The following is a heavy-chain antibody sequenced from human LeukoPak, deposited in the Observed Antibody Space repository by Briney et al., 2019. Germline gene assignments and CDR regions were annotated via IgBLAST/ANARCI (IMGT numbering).Heavy chain of an antibody. Sequence: SETLSLTCTVSGGSISSYYWSWIRQPPGKGLEWIGYIYYSGSTNYNPSLKSRVTISVDTSKNQFSLTLSSVTAADTAVYYCARRSIAARDWFDPWGQGTLVTVSS. J-gene: IGHJ5*02. CDR2: IYYSGST. CDR1: GGSISSYY. V-gene: IGHV4-59*08. D-gene: IGHD6-6*01. CDR3: ARRSIAARDWFDP.